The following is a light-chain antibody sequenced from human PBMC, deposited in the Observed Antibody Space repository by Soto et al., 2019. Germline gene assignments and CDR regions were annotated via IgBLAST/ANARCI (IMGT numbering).Light chain of an antibody. CDR2: RNN. J-gene: IGLJ1*01. CDR3: AAWDDSLSGRYV. V-gene: IGLV1-47*01. CDR1: SSNIGSNY. Sequence: QSVLTQPPSASGTPGQRVTICCSGSSSNIGSNYVYWYQQLPGTAPKLLIYRNNQRPSGVPDRFSGSKSGTSASLAISGLRSEDEADYYCAAWDDSLSGRYVFGTGTKLTVL.